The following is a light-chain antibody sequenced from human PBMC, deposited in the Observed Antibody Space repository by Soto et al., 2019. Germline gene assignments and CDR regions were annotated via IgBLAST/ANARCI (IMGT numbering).Light chain of an antibody. Sequence: EIVLTQSPGTLSLSPGERATLSCRASQSVSSNYLAWYRRKTGQAPSLLIYGASTRATGIPGRFSGSGSGTDFALTITRLEPEDFAVYYWQQYGSPPPTFGQGTKVEFK. CDR2: GAS. J-gene: IGKJ1*01. V-gene: IGKV3-20*01. CDR1: QSVSSNY. CDR3: QQYGSPPPT.